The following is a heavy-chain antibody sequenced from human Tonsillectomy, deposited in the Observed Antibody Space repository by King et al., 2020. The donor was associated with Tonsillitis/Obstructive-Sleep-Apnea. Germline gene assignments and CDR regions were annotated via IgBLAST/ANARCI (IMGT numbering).Heavy chain of an antibody. CDR2: IKEDGSEK. V-gene: IGHV3-7*03. CDR3: ARVFDYFDSSGDRAFDV. D-gene: IGHD3-22*01. J-gene: IGHJ3*01. CDR1: GFTFSSYG. Sequence: QLVQSGGGLVQPGGSLRLSCAASGFTFSSYGMSWVRQAPGKGLEWVANIKEDGSEKYYVDSVKGRFTISIDNAKKSLYLQMNSLRAEDTAVYYCARVFDYFDSSGDRAFDVWGQGTLVTVSS.